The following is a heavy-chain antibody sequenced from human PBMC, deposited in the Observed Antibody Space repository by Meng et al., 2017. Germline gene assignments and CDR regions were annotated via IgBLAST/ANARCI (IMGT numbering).Heavy chain of an antibody. CDR3: ARFLYYYDSSGYAED. D-gene: IGHD3-22*01. V-gene: IGHV4-4*02. J-gene: IGHJ4*02. Sequence: PAPAILSDALSPTCSRLCGSIRCCNWWSWVRQPPRKGLEWIGEIYPSGSTNYNPSLKSRVTISVDKSKNQFSLKLSSVTAADTAVYYCARFLYYYDSSGYAEDWGQGTLVTVSS. CDR2: IYPSGST. CDR1: CGSIRCCNW.